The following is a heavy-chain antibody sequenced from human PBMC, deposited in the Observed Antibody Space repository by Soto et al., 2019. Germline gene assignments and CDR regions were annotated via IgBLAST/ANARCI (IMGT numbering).Heavy chain of an antibody. J-gene: IGHJ4*02. D-gene: IGHD3-3*01. CDR1: GFTFSSYS. CDR3: ARENDDFWSGYYKGEIDY. Sequence: EVQLVESGGGLVQPGGSLRLSCAASGFTFSSYSMNWVRQAPGKGLEWVSYISSSSSTIYYADSVKGRFTISRDNAKNSLYLQMNNLRDEDTAVYYCARENDDFWSGYYKGEIDYWGQGTLVTVSS. CDR2: ISSSSSTI. V-gene: IGHV3-48*02.